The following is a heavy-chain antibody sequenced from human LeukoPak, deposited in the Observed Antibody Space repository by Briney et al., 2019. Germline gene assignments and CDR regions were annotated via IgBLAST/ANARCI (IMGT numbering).Heavy chain of an antibody. CDR3: ARDSHYYDSSGYYSLDAFDI. D-gene: IGHD3-22*01. CDR1: ERTVSRYW. Sequence: VGSLALYCAASERTVSRYWRYRVRQAPGKGLVWVSRINSDGSSTSYADSVKGRFTISRDNAKNTLYLQMNSLRAEDTAVYYCARDSHYYDSSGYYSLDAFDIWGQGTMVTVSS. CDR2: INSDGSST. J-gene: IGHJ3*02. V-gene: IGHV3-74*01.